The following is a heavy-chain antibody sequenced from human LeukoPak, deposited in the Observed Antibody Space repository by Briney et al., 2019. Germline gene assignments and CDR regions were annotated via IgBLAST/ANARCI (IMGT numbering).Heavy chain of an antibody. CDR2: IHSSGTP. Sequence: SETLSLTCTVSGGSISSFYWNWIRQPPGKRLEWIGYIHSSGTPNYNPSFKSRVTMSVDMSKNQFSLRLTSVTAADTAVYYCARHSPGLNYWFDPWDRGTLVTVSS. CDR3: ARHSPGLNYWFDP. D-gene: IGHD1-7*01. CDR1: GGSISSFY. V-gene: IGHV4-4*09. J-gene: IGHJ5*02.